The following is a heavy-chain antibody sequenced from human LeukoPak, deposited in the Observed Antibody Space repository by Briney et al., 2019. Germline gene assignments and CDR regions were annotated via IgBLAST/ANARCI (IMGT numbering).Heavy chain of an antibody. Sequence: GASVKVSCKASGYTFTNHYIHWVRQAPGHRLEWMGMINSGGGGTGYAQKFQGRVTLTRDTSTSTVYMELSSLRSEATAVYYCARDRRISTAGFTFDHWGQGTLVTVSS. CDR1: GYTFTNHY. CDR3: ARDRRISTAGFTFDH. V-gene: IGHV1-46*01. CDR2: INSGGGGT. D-gene: IGHD6-13*01. J-gene: IGHJ4*02.